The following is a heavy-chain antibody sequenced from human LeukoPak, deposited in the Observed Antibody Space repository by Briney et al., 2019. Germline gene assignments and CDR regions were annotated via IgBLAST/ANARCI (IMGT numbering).Heavy chain of an antibody. CDR3: AKEMEDAFDI. CDR1: EFTFGNYA. Sequence: GGSLRLSCAASEFTFGNYAMSWVRQAPGKGLEWVSAISGRGGSTYYADSVKGRFTISRDNSKNTLYLQMNSLRAEDTAVYYCAKEMEDAFDIWGQGTMVTVSS. J-gene: IGHJ3*02. V-gene: IGHV3-23*01. D-gene: IGHD3-3*01. CDR2: ISGRGGST.